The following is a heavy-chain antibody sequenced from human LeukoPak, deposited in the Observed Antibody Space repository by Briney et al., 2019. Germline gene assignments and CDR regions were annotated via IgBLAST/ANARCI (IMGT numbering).Heavy chain of an antibody. D-gene: IGHD3-22*01. V-gene: IGHV3-23*01. J-gene: IGHJ4*02. CDR1: GFTFSSYA. CDR3: ARTDLTMIVVANIDY. Sequence: EGSLRLSCAASGFTFSSYAMSWVRQAPGKGLEWVSAISGSGGSTYYADSVKGRFTISRDNSKNTLYLQMNSLRAEDTAVYYCARTDLTMIVVANIDYWGQGTLVTVSS. CDR2: ISGSGGST.